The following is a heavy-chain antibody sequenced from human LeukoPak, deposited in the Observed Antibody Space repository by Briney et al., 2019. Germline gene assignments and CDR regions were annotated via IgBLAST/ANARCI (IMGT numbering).Heavy chain of an antibody. J-gene: IGHJ6*03. CDR2: ISKSGDST. D-gene: IGHD2-2*01. V-gene: IGHV3-23*01. CDR1: GFSFSSYA. Sequence: GGSLRLSCAASGFSFSSYAMSWVRQAPGKGLEWVSAISKSGDSTFYADSVKGRFTISRDNSQNTLYVQMNNLRAEDTAVYYCAKHWSYCSTTSCFFNYYYYYVDVWGKGTTVTVSS. CDR3: AKHWSYCSTTSCFFNYYYYYVDV.